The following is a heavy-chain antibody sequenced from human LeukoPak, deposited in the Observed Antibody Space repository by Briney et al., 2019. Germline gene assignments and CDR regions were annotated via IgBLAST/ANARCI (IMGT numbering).Heavy chain of an antibody. CDR1: GYSFIGHG. V-gene: IGHV7-4-1*02. CDR2: INTNTGNP. Sequence: ASVKVSCKASGYSFIGHGITWVRQAPGQGLEWMGWINTNTGNPTYAQGFTGRFVFSLDTSVSTAYLQISSLKAEDTAVYYCARALKLARDYFDYWGQGTLVTVSS. CDR3: ARALKLARDYFDY. D-gene: IGHD6-6*01. J-gene: IGHJ4*02.